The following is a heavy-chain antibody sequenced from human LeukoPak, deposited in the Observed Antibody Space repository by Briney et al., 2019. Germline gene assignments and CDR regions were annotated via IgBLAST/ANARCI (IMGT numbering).Heavy chain of an antibody. V-gene: IGHV3-74*01. CDR1: GFTFSSYW. Sequence: EAGGSLRLSCAASGFTFSSYWMHWVRQASGKGLVWVSRINSDGSSTSYADSVKGRFTISRDNAKNTLYLQMNSLRAEDTAVYYCARSLYQYYFDYWGQGTLVTVSS. D-gene: IGHD3-16*01. J-gene: IGHJ4*02. CDR3: ARSLYQYYFDY. CDR2: INSDGSST.